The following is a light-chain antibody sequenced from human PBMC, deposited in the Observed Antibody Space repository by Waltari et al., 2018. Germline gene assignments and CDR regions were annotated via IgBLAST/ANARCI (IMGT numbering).Light chain of an antibody. V-gene: IGKV1-16*01. CDR2: SAS. CDR3: QQYSSFPLT. J-gene: IGKJ3*01. CDR1: QDIINY. Sequence: DIQVTQSPSSLSASVGDRVTITCRASQDIINYLAWFQQKPGKPPKSLIYSASSIHRGVSDRFSGSGSGTEFTLTITSLQPEDVATYYCQQYSSFPLTFGPGTKVGIK.